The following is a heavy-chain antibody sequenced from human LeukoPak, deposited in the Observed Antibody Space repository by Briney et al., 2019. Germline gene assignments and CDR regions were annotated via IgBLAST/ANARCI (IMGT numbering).Heavy chain of an antibody. J-gene: IGHJ4*02. CDR3: ARDPAVSYDYVWGSFAGY. Sequence: GGSLRLSCAASGFTFSSYEMNWVRQAPGKGLKWISYISSSGTTKYYADSVKGRFTISRDNAKNSLYLQMNSLRAEDAAVYYCARDPAVSYDYVWGSFAGYWGQGTLVTVSS. V-gene: IGHV3-48*03. CDR1: GFTFSSYE. D-gene: IGHD3-16*01. CDR2: ISSSGTTK.